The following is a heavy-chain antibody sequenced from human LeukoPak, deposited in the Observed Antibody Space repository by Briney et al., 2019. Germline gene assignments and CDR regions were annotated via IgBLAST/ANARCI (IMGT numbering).Heavy chain of an antibody. CDR1: GDAFTTHS. CDR2: IIPIFESG. V-gene: IGHV1-69*06. Sequence: SVKVSCKASGDAFTTHSINWVRQAPGQGLEWVGGIIPIFESGNSAQKFQDRVTFTADKSTTTAYMELSSLRSEDTAVYYCARGSGDGTTSYRLEVDFAYWGQGTLVTVSS. J-gene: IGHJ4*02. D-gene: IGHD2/OR15-2a*01. CDR3: ARGSGDGTTSYRLEVDFAY.